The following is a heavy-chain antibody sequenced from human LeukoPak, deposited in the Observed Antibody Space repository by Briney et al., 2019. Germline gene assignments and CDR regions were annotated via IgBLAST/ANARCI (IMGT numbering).Heavy chain of an antibody. Sequence: GRSLRLSCAASGFTFSSYGMHWVRQAPGKGLEWVAAISYDGSNKYYADSVKGRFTISRDNSKNTLYLQMNSLRAEDTAVYYCAKDSYGDYAVDYWGQGTLVTVSS. V-gene: IGHV3-30*18. CDR3: AKDSYGDYAVDY. CDR2: ISYDGSNK. CDR1: GFTFSSYG. D-gene: IGHD4-17*01. J-gene: IGHJ4*02.